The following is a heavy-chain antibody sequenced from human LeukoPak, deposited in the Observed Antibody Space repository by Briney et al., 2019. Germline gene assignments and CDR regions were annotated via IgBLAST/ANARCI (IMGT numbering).Heavy chain of an antibody. CDR2: INSDGSST. V-gene: IGHV3-74*01. J-gene: IGHJ3*02. D-gene: IGHD3-10*01. CDR1: GFTFSSYW. Sequence: GGSLRLPCAAPGFTFSSYWMHWVRQAPGKGLVWVSRINSDGSSTSYADSVKGRFTISRDNAKNSLYLQMNSLRAEDTAVYYCARGVGEAFDIWGQGTMVTVSS. CDR3: ARGVGEAFDI.